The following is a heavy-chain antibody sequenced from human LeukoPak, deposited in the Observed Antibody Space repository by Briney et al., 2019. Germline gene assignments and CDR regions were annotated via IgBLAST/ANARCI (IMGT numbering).Heavy chain of an antibody. CDR1: GFSFSKHG. V-gene: IGHV3-21*01. CDR2: ISSSGTYI. CDR3: ARHLNYYLDY. D-gene: IGHD3-10*01. J-gene: IGHJ4*02. Sequence: GGSLRLSCEGSGFSFSKHGLNWVRQAPGKGLEWVSSISSSGTYIYYADALKGRFTISRDNAKNILSLHMNSLRAEDTAVYYCARHLNYYLDYWGQGTLVTVSS.